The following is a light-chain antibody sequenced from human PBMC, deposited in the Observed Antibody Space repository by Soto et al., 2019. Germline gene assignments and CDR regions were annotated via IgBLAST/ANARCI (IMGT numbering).Light chain of an antibody. Sequence: QSVLAQPPSASGTPGQRVIISCSGSSSNIGSNTVNWYQQLPGTAPKLLIHGDTLRPSGVPDRFPGSKSGTSASLAISGLQSEDEADYYCATWDDSLNGVLFGGGTKLTVL. CDR1: SSNIGSNT. V-gene: IGLV1-44*01. CDR3: ATWDDSLNGVL. J-gene: IGLJ2*01. CDR2: GDT.